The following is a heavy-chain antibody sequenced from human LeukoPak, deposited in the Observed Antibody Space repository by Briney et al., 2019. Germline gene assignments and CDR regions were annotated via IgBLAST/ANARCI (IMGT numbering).Heavy chain of an antibody. CDR2: IYTSGST. D-gene: IGHD3-10*01. CDR3: ARLGSHGSGSYVDAFDI. CDR1: GGSTSSYY. V-gene: IGHV4-4*07. J-gene: IGHJ3*02. Sequence: SESLSLTCTVSGGSTSSYYRSWIRQPAGKGLEWIGRIYTSGSTIYNPSLKSRVTMSVDTSNNQFSLKLSSVTAADTAVYYCARLGSHGSGSYVDAFDIWGQGTMVTASS.